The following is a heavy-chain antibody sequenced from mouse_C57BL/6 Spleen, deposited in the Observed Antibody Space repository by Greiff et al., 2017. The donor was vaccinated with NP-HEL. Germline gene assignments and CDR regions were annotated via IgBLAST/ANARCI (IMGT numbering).Heavy chain of an antibody. CDR1: GYTFTSYW. D-gene: IGHD2-5*01. J-gene: IGHJ2*01. CDR2: IDPSDSYT. Sequence: QVQLKQPGAELVKPGASVKLSCKASGYTFTSYWMQWVKQRPGQGLEWIGEIDPSDSYTNYNQKFKGKATLTVDTSSSTAYMQLSSLTSEDSAVYYCARYHYSNYGDYWGQGTTLTVSS. CDR3: ARYHYSNYGDY. V-gene: IGHV1-50*01.